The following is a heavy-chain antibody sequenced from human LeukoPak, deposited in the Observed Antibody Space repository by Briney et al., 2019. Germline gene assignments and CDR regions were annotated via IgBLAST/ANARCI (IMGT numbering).Heavy chain of an antibody. D-gene: IGHD3-22*01. CDR1: GGSINSGDFH. V-gene: IGHV4-30-4*01. J-gene: IGHJ4*02. Sequence: SETLSLTCSVSGGSINSGDFHWSWVRQSPGKGLEWIGCINYRGSTDYNSSLKSRLIISVDTSKNHFSLKLNSVTAADTAVYYCASLGGYYNYWGQGRLVIVSS. CDR3: ASLGGYYNY. CDR2: INYRGST.